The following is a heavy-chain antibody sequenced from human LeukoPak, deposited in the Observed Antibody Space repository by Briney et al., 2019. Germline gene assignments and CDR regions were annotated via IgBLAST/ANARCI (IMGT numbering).Heavy chain of an antibody. J-gene: IGHJ4*02. CDR1: GFTVSSNY. Sequence: GGSLRLSCAASGFTVSSNYMSWVRQAPGKGLEWVSAISGSGGSTYYADSVKGRFTISRDNSKNTLYLQMNSLRAEDTAVYYCAKVETSPTYYYGSGSYTLRGYFDYWGQGTLVTVSS. D-gene: IGHD3-10*01. CDR3: AKVETSPTYYYGSGSYTLRGYFDY. V-gene: IGHV3-23*01. CDR2: ISGSGGST.